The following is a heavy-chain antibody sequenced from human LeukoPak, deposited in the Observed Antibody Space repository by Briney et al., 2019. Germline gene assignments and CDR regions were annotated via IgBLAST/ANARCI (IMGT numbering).Heavy chain of an antibody. V-gene: IGHV4-61*02. D-gene: IGHD6-25*01. J-gene: IGHJ4*02. CDR3: ARGRSSGLFDY. CDR2: IYTSGST. CDR1: GGSISSGSYY. Sequence: TSQTLSLTCTVSGGSISSGSYYWSWIRQPAGKGLEWIGRIYTSGSTNYNPSLKSRVIISVDTSKNQFSLKLSSVTAADTAVYYCARGRSSGLFDYWGQGTLVTVSS.